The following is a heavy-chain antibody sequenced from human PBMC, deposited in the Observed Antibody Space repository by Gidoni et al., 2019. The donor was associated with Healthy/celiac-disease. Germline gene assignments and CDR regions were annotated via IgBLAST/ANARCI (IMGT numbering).Heavy chain of an antibody. V-gene: IGHV4-61*01. CDR1: GGSVSSGSYY. J-gene: IGHJ4*02. D-gene: IGHD3-22*01. CDR3: ARDTQYYYDSSGYYYFDY. Sequence: QVQLQESGPGLVKPSETLSLTCTVSGGSVSSGSYYWCWIRQPPGKGLEWIGYIYYSGSTNYNPSLKSRVTISVDTSKNQFSLKLSSVTAADTAVYYCARDTQYYYDSSGYYYFDYWGQGTLVTVSS. CDR2: IYYSGST.